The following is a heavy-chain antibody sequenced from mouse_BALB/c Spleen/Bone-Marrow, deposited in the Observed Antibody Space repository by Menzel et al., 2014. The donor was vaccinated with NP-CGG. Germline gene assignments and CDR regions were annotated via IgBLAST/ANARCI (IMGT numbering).Heavy chain of an antibody. J-gene: IGHJ2*01. CDR2: ISIYSGNT. CDR1: GYTFTDYP. CDR3: ARGFLGYFDY. V-gene: IGHV1S137*01. Sequence: VHLQQSGPELVRPGVSVKISRKGSGYTFTDYPMHWVKQSHAKGLEWIGVISIYSGNTNYNQNFKGKAKMTVDKSSSTVYMELARLTSEDSAIYHCARGFLGYFDYWGQGTTLTVSS.